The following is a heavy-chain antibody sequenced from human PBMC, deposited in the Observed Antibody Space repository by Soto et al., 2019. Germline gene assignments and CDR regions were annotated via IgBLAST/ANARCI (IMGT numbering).Heavy chain of an antibody. V-gene: IGHV1-3*01. J-gene: IGHJ6*02. Sequence: ASVKVSCKASGYSFTSYAMHWVRQAPGQRLEWMGWINAGNGSTSYAQKFHGRVTMTRDTSTSTVYMELSSLRSEDTAVYYCARVLQQVVQYYYYYGMDVWGQGTTVTVSS. D-gene: IGHD6-13*01. CDR1: GYSFTSYA. CDR3: ARVLQQVVQYYYYYGMDV. CDR2: INAGNGST.